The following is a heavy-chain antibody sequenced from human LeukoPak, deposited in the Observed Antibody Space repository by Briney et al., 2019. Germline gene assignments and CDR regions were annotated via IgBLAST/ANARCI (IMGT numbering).Heavy chain of an antibody. V-gene: IGHV4-31*03. J-gene: IGHJ4*02. Sequence: SETLSLTCTVSGGSISSGGYYWSWIRQHPGKGLEWIGYIYYSGSTYYNPSLKSRVTISVDTSKNQFSLKLSSVTAADTAVYYCASPTDYSGSYFSLVYWDQGTLVTVSS. CDR2: IYYSGST. CDR1: GGSISSGGYY. CDR3: ASPTDYSGSYFSLVY. D-gene: IGHD1-26*01.